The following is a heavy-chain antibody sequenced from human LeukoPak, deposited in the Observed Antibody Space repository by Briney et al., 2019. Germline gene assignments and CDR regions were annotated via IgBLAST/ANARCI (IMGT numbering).Heavy chain of an antibody. J-gene: IGHJ4*02. CDR3: AGEGDPVGLPSR. V-gene: IGHV4-34*01. Sequence: SETLSLTCAVYGGSFSGYYWSWFRQPPGKGLEWIGEINHSGSTNYNPSLKSRVTISVDTSKNQFSLKLSSVTAADTAVYYCAGEGDPVGLPSRWGQGTLVTVSS. D-gene: IGHD1-26*01. CDR1: GGSFSGYY. CDR2: INHSGST.